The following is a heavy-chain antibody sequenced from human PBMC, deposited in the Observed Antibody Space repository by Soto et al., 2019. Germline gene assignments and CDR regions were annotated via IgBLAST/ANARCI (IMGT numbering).Heavy chain of an antibody. Sequence: SETLSLTCAVYGGSFSGYYWSWIRQPPGKGLEWIGEINHSGSTNYNPSLKSRVTISVDTSKNQFSLKLSSVTAADTAVYYCARGGSTRCSSFCNWFDPWGQGTLVTVSS. D-gene: IGHD2-2*01. CDR1: GGSFSGYY. CDR3: ARGGSTRCSSFCNWFDP. V-gene: IGHV4-34*01. J-gene: IGHJ5*02. CDR2: INHSGST.